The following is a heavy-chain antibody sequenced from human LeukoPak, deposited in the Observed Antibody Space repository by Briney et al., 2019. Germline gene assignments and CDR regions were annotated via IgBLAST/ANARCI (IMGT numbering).Heavy chain of an antibody. CDR1: GGSISSSNW. V-gene: IGHV4-4*02. Sequence: SETLSLTCTVSGGSISSSNWWSWVRQPPGKGLEWIGEIYHSGSTNYNPSLKSRVTISVDKSKNQFSLKLSSVTAADTAVYYCARDMVGYCSSTSCFWGEYYFDYWGQGTLVTVSS. D-gene: IGHD2-2*01. CDR2: IYHSGST. J-gene: IGHJ4*02. CDR3: ARDMVGYCSSTSCFWGEYYFDY.